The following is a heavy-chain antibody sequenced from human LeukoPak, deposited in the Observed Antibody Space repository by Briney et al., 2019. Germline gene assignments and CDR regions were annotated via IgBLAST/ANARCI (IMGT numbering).Heavy chain of an antibody. J-gene: IGHJ4*02. D-gene: IGHD2-2*01. CDR2: ISGSGGST. CDR1: GFTFSSYA. CDR3: VKDWSRLQLLPYYFDY. Sequence: PGGSLRLSCAASGFTFSSYAMSWVRQAPGKGLEWVSAISGSGGSTYYADSVKGRFTISRDNSKNTLYLQMNSLRAEDTAVYYCVKDWSRLQLLPYYFDYWGQGTLVTVSS. V-gene: IGHV3-23*01.